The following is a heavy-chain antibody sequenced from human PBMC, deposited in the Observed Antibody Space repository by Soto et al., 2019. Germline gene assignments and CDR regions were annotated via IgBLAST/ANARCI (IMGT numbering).Heavy chain of an antibody. J-gene: IGHJ5*02. V-gene: IGHV4-61*01. CDR2: IYYSGST. CDR3: ARERYYDFWSGYPNWFDP. Sequence: SETLSLTCTVSGDSGSSGTYYWSWIRQPPGKGLEWIGYIYYSGSTNYNPSLKSRVTISVDTSKNQFSLKPSSVTAADTAVYYCARERYYDFWSGYPNWFDPWGQGTLVTVSS. D-gene: IGHD3-3*01. CDR1: GDSGSSGTYY.